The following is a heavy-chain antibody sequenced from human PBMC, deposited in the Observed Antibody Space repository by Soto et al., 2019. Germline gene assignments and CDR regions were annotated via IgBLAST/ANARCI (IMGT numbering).Heavy chain of an antibody. CDR2: ISGSGGST. J-gene: IGHJ5*02. CDR3: AKDQLAVAGLNWFDP. Sequence: XXSLSLCSAASCFTFSTYWLRWVLQAPGKGLEWLSVISGSGGSTYYADSVKARFTISRDNSKNTLYLQMNSLRAEDTAVYYCAKDQLAVAGLNWFDPWGQGTLVTVSS. D-gene: IGHD6-19*01. CDR1: CFTFSTYW. V-gene: IGHV3-23*01.